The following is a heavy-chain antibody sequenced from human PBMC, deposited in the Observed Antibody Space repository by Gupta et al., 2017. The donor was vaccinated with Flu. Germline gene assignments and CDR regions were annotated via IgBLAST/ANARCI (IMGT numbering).Heavy chain of an antibody. V-gene: IGHV3-23*01. CDR1: GFTFSSYA. J-gene: IGHJ4*02. CDR3: AKPANLEWLFNLDY. Sequence: EVQLLESGGGLVQPGGSLRLSCAASGFTFSSYAMSCVRQAPGKGLGWVSAISGSGGSTYYADSVKGRFTISRDNSKNTLYLQMNSLRAEDTAVYYCAKPANLEWLFNLDYWGQGTLVTVSS. D-gene: IGHD3-3*01. CDR2: ISGSGGST.